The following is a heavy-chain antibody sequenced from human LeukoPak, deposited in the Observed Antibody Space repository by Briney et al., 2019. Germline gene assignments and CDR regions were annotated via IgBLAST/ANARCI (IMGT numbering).Heavy chain of an antibody. CDR1: GFIFSNYE. J-gene: IGHJ4*02. CDR2: ISDHGKSR. CDR3: ARVRGFYASGSYLDY. D-gene: IGHD3-10*01. Sequence: GGSLRLSCAASGFIFSNYEMNWVRQTPGKGLEWVSYISDHGKSRNYVDSVKGRFAISRDNAKNSLYLQMYSLRDEDTAVYYCARVRGFYASGSYLDYWGQGALVTVSS. V-gene: IGHV3-48*03.